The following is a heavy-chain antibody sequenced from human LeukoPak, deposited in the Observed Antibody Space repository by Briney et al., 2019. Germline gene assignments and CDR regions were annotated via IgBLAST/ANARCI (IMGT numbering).Heavy chain of an antibody. CDR2: ISAYNGNT. V-gene: IGHV1-18*01. Sequence: ASVKVSCKASGYTFTSYGISWVRQAPGQGLEWMGWISAYNGNTNYAQKLQGRVTMTTDTSTSTAYMELRSLRSDDTAVYYCARDRYYDFWSGSRDFDYWGQGTLVTVSS. CDR3: ARDRYYDFWSGSRDFDY. D-gene: IGHD3-3*01. CDR1: GYTFTSYG. J-gene: IGHJ4*02.